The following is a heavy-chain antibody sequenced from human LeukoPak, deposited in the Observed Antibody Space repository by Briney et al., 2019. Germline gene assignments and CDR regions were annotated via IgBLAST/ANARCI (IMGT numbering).Heavy chain of an antibody. CDR1: GYTFTSCG. J-gene: IGHJ4*02. V-gene: IGHV1-18*01. D-gene: IGHD6-13*01. CDR2: ISAYNGNT. CDR3: ARVEAAAPFDY. Sequence: ASVRVSCKASGYTFTSCGISLVRQAPGQGLEWMGWISAYNGNTNYAQKLQGRVTMTTDTSTSTAYMELRSMRSDSTAVYYCARVEAAAPFDYWGQGTLVTVSS.